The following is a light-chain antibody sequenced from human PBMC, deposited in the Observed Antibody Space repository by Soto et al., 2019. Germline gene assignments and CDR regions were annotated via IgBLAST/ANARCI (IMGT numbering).Light chain of an antibody. CDR1: SRDIGGYYY. CDR3: TSYSSSDIFYV. Sequence: QSVLTQPASVSGSPGQSITISCTGTSRDIGGYYYVSWYQHHPGKAPKLLIYQVTNRPSRVSNRFSGSKSGNTASLTISGLQADDEADYYCTSYSSSDIFYVFGTGTKVTLL. CDR2: QVT. V-gene: IGLV2-14*01. J-gene: IGLJ1*01.